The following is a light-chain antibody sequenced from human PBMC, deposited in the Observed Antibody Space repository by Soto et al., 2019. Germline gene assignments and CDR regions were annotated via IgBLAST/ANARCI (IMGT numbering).Light chain of an antibody. CDR2: GAS. CDR3: QQYGPSPST. CDR1: QSVSSK. J-gene: IGKJ2*01. Sequence: EIVMTQSPATLSVSPGEGATLSCRASQSVSSKLAWYQQKPGQAPRLLIYGASTRATGIPARFSGSGSGTEFTLIISSLQSEDSAVYYCQQYGPSPSTFGQGTNLEI. V-gene: IGKV3-15*01.